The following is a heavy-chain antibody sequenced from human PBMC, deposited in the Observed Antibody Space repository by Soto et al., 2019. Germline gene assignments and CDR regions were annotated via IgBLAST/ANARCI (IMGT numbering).Heavy chain of an antibody. J-gene: IGHJ4*02. D-gene: IGHD1-26*01. V-gene: IGHV3-23*01. CDR1: GFTFSSYA. CDR3: AKDRPQWELLLNNFDY. CDR2: ISGSGGST. Sequence: PGGSLRLSCAASGFTFSSYAMSWVRQAPGKGLEWVSAISGSGGSTYYADSVKGRFTISRDNSKNTLYLQMNSLRAEDTAVYYCAKDRPQWELLLNNFDYWGQGTLVTVSS.